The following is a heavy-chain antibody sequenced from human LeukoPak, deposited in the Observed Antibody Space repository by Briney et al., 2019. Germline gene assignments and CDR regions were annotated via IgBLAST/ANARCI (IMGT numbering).Heavy chain of an antibody. V-gene: IGHV1-3*01. CDR2: INAGSGNT. CDR1: GYTFTSYA. D-gene: IGHD2-2*01. Sequence: ASVKVSCKASGYTFTSYAMHWVRQAPGQRLEWMGWINAGSGNTKYSQKFQGRVTITRDTSASTAYMELSSLRSEDTAVYYCARSSTSLFYYYYGMDVWGKGTTVTVSS. J-gene: IGHJ6*04. CDR3: ARSSTSLFYYYYGMDV.